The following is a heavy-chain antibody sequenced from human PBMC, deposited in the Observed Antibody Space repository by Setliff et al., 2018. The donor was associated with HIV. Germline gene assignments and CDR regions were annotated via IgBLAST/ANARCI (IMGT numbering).Heavy chain of an antibody. J-gene: IGHJ4*01. CDR1: GFTFSNAW. CDR2: IKSKTEGGTT. Sequence: GGSLRLSCVASGFTFSNAWMSWVRQAPGKGLEWVGRIKSKTEGGTTDYTEPVKGRFTISRDDSKNTLYLQMNSLRVEDTAVYYCTKRTGNGWSHTDYWGHGTLVTVSS. D-gene: IGHD6-19*01. V-gene: IGHV3-15*01. CDR3: TKRTGNGWSHTDY.